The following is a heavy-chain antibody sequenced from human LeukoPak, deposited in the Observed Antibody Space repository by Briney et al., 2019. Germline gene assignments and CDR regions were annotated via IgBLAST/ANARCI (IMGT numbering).Heavy chain of an antibody. Sequence: GGSLRLSCATSIFTFSSYATSWVREAPGRGREWVSAISAGGGATYYADSVKGRFTISRDNSKNTLYLQTNSLRADDTAVYYCAKDASGSPYYFDYWGQGTLVTVSS. CDR1: IFTFSSYA. D-gene: IGHD3-10*01. V-gene: IGHV3-23*01. J-gene: IGHJ4*02. CDR2: ISAGGGAT. CDR3: AKDASGSPYYFDY.